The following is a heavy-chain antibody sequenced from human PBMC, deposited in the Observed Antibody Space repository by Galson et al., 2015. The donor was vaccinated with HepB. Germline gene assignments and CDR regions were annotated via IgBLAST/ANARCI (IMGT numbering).Heavy chain of an antibody. Sequence: SLRLSCAASGFTFGDYAMSWVRQAPGKGLEWVGFIRSNTYGGTTEYAASVKGRFSISRDDSKSIAHLQMNSLKSEDTAVYYCTRMSRWVALHPLYYWGQGTLVTVSS. CDR1: GFTFGDYA. D-gene: IGHD6-13*01. CDR2: IRSNTYGGTT. CDR3: TRMSRWVALHPLYY. V-gene: IGHV3-49*04. J-gene: IGHJ4*02.